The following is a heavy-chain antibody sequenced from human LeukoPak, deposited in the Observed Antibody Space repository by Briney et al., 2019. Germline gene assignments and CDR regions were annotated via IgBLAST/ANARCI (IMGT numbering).Heavy chain of an antibody. D-gene: IGHD2-21*02. CDR1: GGSISSYY. CDR2: IYYSGST. V-gene: IGHV4-59*01. CDR3: ARGWLEPGAVTAIPIFDY. Sequence: PSETLSLTCTVSGGSISSYYWSWIRQPPGKGLEWIGYIYYSGSTNYNPSLKSRVTISVDTSKNQFSLKLSSVTAADTAVYYCARGWLEPGAVTAIPIFDYWGQGTLVTVSS. J-gene: IGHJ4*02.